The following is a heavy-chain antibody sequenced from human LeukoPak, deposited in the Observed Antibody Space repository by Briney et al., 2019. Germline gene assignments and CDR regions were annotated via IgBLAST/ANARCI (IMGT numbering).Heavy chain of an antibody. CDR3: ATGDSGWYNY. CDR1: GFTFSNSW. V-gene: IGHV3-74*03. CDR2: IKSDGSYI. Sequence: QPGRSLRLSCAASGFTFSNSWMHWVRQGPGKGPVWVSRIKSDGSYITYADSVKGRFIISRDNAENTLYLQMNSLRVDDTAVYYCATGDSGWYNYWGQGTLVTVSA. D-gene: IGHD6-19*01. J-gene: IGHJ4*02.